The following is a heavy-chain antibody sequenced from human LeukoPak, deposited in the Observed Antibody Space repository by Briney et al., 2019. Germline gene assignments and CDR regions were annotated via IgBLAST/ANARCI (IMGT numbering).Heavy chain of an antibody. CDR3: AKAGRYGSAIAAN. J-gene: IGHJ3*01. CDR1: AHCFTSHW. Sequence: GASLKISCKDSAHCFTSHWIGWVRQLPEKGLEWMGIIYPSDSDTRYSPSFQGQVTISADKSISPSYLQWSSLKASNTATNYCAKAGRYGSAIAANWGQGTMVTVSS. D-gene: IGHD3-10*01. CDR2: IYPSDSDT. V-gene: IGHV5-51*01.